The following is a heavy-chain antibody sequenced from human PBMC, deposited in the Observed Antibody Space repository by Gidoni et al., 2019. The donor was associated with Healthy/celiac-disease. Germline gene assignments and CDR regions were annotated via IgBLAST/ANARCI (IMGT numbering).Heavy chain of an antibody. CDR1: GGSISSYY. V-gene: IGHV4-59*01. J-gene: IGHJ4*02. D-gene: IGHD1-1*01. CDR2: IYYSGST. Sequence: QVQLQESGPGLVKPSEALSLTCTVSGGSISSYYWSWIRQPPGKGLEWIGYIYYSGSTNYNPSLKSRVTISVDTSKNQFSLKLSSVTAADTAVYYCARGGLDPFDYWGQGTLVTVSS. CDR3: ARGGLDPFDY.